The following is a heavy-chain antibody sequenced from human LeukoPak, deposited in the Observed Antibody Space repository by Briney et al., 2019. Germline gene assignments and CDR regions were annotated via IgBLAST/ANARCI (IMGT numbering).Heavy chain of an antibody. Sequence: SETLSLTCTVSGGSINGSAYDWGWIRQPPGKGLEWIGWIYDDDDTFYNPSLKSRVTISVDTYNNKSSLSLSSVTAADTAVYYCTRAGYYYYSMDVWGQGTTVTVSS. D-gene: IGHD3-3*01. CDR3: TRAGYYYYSMDV. V-gene: IGHV4-39*01. CDR2: IYDDDDT. CDR1: GGSINGSAYD. J-gene: IGHJ6*02.